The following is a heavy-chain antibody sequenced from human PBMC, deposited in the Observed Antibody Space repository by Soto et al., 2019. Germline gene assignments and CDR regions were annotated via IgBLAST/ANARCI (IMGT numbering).Heavy chain of an antibody. CDR3: AKELGGYSYGYELDH. Sequence: EVQLVDSGGGLVQPGRSLRLSCAASGLTFDIYAMHWVRQAPGKGLEWVSSIRWNSGTRGYADSVKGRFTISRDNAKNSLYLQMDSLRTEDTAFYYCAKELGGYSYGYELDHWGQGTLVAVSS. D-gene: IGHD5-18*01. CDR2: IRWNSGTR. V-gene: IGHV3-9*01. CDR1: GLTFDIYA. J-gene: IGHJ4*02.